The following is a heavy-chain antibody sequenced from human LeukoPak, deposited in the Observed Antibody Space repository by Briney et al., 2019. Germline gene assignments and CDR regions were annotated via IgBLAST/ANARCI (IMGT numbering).Heavy chain of an antibody. J-gene: IGHJ3*02. CDR3: ARARAGVAFDI. CDR1: GGTFSSYA. Sequence: ASVKVSCKGSGGTFSSYAISWVRQAPGQGLEWMGRIIPIFGTANYAQKFQGRVTITTDESTSTAYMELSSLRSEGTAVYYCARARAGVAFDIWGQGTMVTVSS. V-gene: IGHV1-69*05. CDR2: IIPIFGTA.